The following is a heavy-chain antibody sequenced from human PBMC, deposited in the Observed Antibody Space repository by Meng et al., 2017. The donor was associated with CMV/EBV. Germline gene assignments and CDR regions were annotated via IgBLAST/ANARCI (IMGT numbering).Heavy chain of an antibody. CDR3: ARGTHYYDSSGYKIDY. CDR2: ISSSGSTI. J-gene: IGHJ4*02. CDR1: GFTFSSYE. Sequence: GESLKISCAASGFTFSSYEMNWVRQAPGKGLEWVSYISSSGSTIYYADSVKGRFTISKDNAKNSLYLQMNSLRAEDTAVYYCARGTHYYDSSGYKIDYWGQGTLVTVSS. D-gene: IGHD3-22*01. V-gene: IGHV3-48*03.